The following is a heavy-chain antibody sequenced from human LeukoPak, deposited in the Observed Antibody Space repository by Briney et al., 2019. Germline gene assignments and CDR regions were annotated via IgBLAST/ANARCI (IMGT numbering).Heavy chain of an antibody. CDR2: INPNSGGT. Sequence: ASVKVSCKASGYTFTGYHMHWVRQAPGQGLEWMGWINPNSGGTNYAQKFQGRVTMTRDTSISTAYMERSRLRSDDTAVYYCARARYGGFDYWGQGTLATVSS. CDR3: ARARYGGFDY. V-gene: IGHV1-2*02. D-gene: IGHD1-14*01. J-gene: IGHJ4*02. CDR1: GYTFTGYH.